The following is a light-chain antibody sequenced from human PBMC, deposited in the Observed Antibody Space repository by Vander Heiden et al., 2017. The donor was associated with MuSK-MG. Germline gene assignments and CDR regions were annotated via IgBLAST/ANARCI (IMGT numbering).Light chain of an antibody. Sequence: DIQMTQSPSTLSASVGDRVTITCRASQSISSWLAWYQQKPGKAPKLLIYDASRLESGVPSRFSGSGSGTEFTLTISSLQPDDFANYYCQQDNSYGTFGQGTKVEIK. J-gene: IGKJ1*01. V-gene: IGKV1-5*01. CDR3: QQDNSYGT. CDR1: QSISSW. CDR2: DAS.